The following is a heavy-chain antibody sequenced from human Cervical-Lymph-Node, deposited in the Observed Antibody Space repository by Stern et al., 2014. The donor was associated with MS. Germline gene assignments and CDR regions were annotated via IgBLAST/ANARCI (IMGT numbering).Heavy chain of an antibody. CDR2: IYTSGST. V-gene: IGHV4-61*02. CDR1: GGSISSGSYY. CDR3: AREAADGDLDY. Sequence: VQLVQSGPGLVKPSQTLSLTCTVSGGSISSGSYYWSWIRQPAGKGLEWIGRIYTSGSTNYNPSLKSGVTISVAAPKNHSPRKLSSGTAADPAVYYCAREAADGDLDYWGQGTLVTVSS. J-gene: IGHJ4*02. D-gene: IGHD4-17*01.